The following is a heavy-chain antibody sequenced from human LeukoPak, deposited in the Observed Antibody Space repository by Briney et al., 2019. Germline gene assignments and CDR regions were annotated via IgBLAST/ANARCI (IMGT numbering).Heavy chain of an antibody. V-gene: IGHV3-23*01. J-gene: IGHJ3*02. CDR2: LSGRGRDT. CDR3: ARGLVGATTSAFDI. Sequence: GGSLRLSCAASGLTFSTYAMSWVRQAPGKGLEWLSALSGRGRDTYYADSVKGRFTISRDNSKNTLYLQMNSLRAEDTAVYYCARGLVGATTSAFDIWGQGTMVTVSS. CDR1: GLTFSTYA. D-gene: IGHD1-26*01.